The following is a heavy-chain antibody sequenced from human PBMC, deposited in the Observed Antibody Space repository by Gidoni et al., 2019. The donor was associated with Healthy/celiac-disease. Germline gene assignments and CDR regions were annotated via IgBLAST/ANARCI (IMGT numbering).Heavy chain of an antibody. J-gene: IGHJ4*02. CDR2: IKQDGSEK. CDR3: ARGYYDFWSGYYPELFDY. CDR1: GFTFSSYW. D-gene: IGHD3-3*01. V-gene: IGHV3-7*01. Sequence: EVQLVESGGGLVQPGGSLSLSCAASGFTFSSYWMSWVRQAPGKGLEWVANIKQDGSEKYYVDSVKGRFTISRDNAKNSLYLQMNSLRAEDTAVYYCARGYYDFWSGYYPELFDYWGQGTLVTVSS.